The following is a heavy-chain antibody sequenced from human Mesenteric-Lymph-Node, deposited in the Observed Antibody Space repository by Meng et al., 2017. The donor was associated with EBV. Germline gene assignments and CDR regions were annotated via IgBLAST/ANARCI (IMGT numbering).Heavy chain of an antibody. Sequence: QGQLVGSGGAVVQPGRSRGLSVSASGFTFSSFAFHWVRHPPGKGLEWVAVISYDGANIYYADSVKGRFTISRDNSKNILYLQMNSLRAEDTAVYYCVRRELTYYYFDLWGRGTLVTVSS. V-gene: IGHV3-30*04. CDR2: ISYDGANI. CDR3: VRRELTYYYFDL. D-gene: IGHD1-7*01. J-gene: IGHJ2*01. CDR1: GFTFSSFA.